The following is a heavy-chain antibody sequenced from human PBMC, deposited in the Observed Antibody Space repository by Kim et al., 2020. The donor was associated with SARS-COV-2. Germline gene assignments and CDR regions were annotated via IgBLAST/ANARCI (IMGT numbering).Heavy chain of an antibody. J-gene: IGHJ5*02. CDR3: ARGRYSSSWYGPRNWCDP. D-gene: IGHD6-13*01. Sequence: SETLSLTCAVYGGSFSGYYWSWIRQPPGKGLEWIGEINHSGSTNYNPSLKSRVTISVDTSKNQFSLKLSSVTAADTAVYYCARGRYSSSWYGPRNWCDPWGQGTLVTVSS. V-gene: IGHV4-34*01. CDR1: GGSFSGYY. CDR2: INHSGST.